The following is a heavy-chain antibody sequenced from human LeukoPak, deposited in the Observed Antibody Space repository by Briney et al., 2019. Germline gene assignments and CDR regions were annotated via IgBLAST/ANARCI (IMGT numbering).Heavy chain of an antibody. Sequence: PSETLSLTCTVSGGSISSSSYYWGWIRQPPGRGLEWIGTIYYSGSIYYNPSLRRRVTISVDTSKNQFSLKLSSVTAADTAVYYCARGHMYSSSYDPWGQGTLVTVSS. V-gene: IGHV4-39*01. J-gene: IGHJ5*02. CDR2: IYYSGSI. D-gene: IGHD6-13*01. CDR3: ARGHMYSSSYDP. CDR1: GGSISSSSYY.